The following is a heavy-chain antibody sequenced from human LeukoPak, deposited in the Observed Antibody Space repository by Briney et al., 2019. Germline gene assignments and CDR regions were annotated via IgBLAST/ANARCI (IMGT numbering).Heavy chain of an antibody. CDR2: IYYSGST. J-gene: IGHJ3*02. V-gene: IGHV4-61*05. Sequence: SETLSLTCTVSGGSISGSISSYYWNWIRQPPGKGLEWIGYIYYSGSTNYNPSLKSRVTMSVDTSKNQFSLKLSSVTAADTAVYYCARGVRDAFDIWGQGTMVTVSS. CDR1: GGSISGSISSYY. CDR3: ARGVRDAFDI. D-gene: IGHD3-10*01.